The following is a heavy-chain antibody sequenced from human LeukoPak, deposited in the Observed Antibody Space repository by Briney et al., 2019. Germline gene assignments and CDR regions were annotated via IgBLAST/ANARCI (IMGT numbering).Heavy chain of an antibody. Sequence: ASVKVSCKASGYTFTGYYMHWVRQAPGQGLEWMGWINPNSGGTNYAQKFQGRVTMTRDTSISTAYMELSRLRSDDTAVYYCARNSGSYGRDDAFDIWGQGTMVTVSS. D-gene: IGHD1-26*01. CDR2: INPNSGGT. J-gene: IGHJ3*02. V-gene: IGHV1-2*02. CDR3: ARNSGSYGRDDAFDI. CDR1: GYTFTGYY.